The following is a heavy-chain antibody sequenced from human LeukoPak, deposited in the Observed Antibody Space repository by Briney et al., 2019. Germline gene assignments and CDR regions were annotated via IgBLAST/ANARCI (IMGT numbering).Heavy chain of an antibody. CDR1: GYTFRGFG. J-gene: IGHJ4*02. CDR2: ISGYNGNT. CDR3: ARANSITWRSVSDN. V-gene: IGHV1-18*01. D-gene: IGHD1-14*01. Sequence: ASVKVSCKASGYTFRGFGISWVRQAPGQGLEGMGWISGYNGNTNYAQKLQGRVTMTTETSTSTAYMELRSLRSDDTAVYHCARANSITWRSVSDNWGQGTLVTVSS.